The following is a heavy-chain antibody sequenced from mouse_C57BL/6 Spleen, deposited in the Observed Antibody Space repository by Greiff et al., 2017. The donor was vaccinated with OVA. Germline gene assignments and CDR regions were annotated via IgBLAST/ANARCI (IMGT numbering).Heavy chain of an antibody. J-gene: IGHJ2*01. CDR1: GYTFTSYW. CDR3: ARSPELYDGYY. Sequence: QVQLQQPGAELVKPGASVKLSCKASGYTFTSYWMHWVKQRPGRGLEWIGRIDPNSGGTKYNEKFKSKATLTVDKPSSTAYMQLSILTSEDSAVYYCARSPELYDGYYWGQGTTLTVSS. CDR2: IDPNSGGT. V-gene: IGHV1-72*01. D-gene: IGHD2-3*01.